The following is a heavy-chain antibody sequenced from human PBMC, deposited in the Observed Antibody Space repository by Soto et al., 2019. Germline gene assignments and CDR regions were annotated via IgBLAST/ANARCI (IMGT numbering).Heavy chain of an antibody. V-gene: IGHV4-34*01. CDR2: IDHSGYT. CDR1: GGSFSGYY. CDR3: ARGRDWFDP. Sequence: PSETLSLTGAVYGGSFSGYYWNWIRQPPGKGLEWIGEIDHSGYTNYNRSLKSRVTISVDTSKSQFSLSLTSVTAADTAVYYCARGRDWFDPWGRGTLVTLCS. J-gene: IGHJ5*02.